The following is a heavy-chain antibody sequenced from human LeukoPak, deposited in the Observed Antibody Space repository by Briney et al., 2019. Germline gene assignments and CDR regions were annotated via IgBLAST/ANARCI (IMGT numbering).Heavy chain of an antibody. CDR3: ARRGTYGELDY. CDR2: IYYSGST. J-gene: IGHJ4*02. CDR1: GGSISSYY. V-gene: IGHV4-59*08. D-gene: IGHD4-17*01. Sequence: TSETLSLTCTVSGGSISSYYWSWIRQPPGKGLEWIGYIYYSGSTNYNPSLKNRVTISVDTSKNQFSLKLSSVTAADTAVYYCARRGTYGELDYWGQGTLVTVSS.